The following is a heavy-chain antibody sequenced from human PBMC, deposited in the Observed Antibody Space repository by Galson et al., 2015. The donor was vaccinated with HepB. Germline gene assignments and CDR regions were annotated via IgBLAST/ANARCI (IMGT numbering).Heavy chain of an antibody. CDR1: GGIFSRYT. J-gene: IGHJ4*02. CDR3: AREGTVAAANPVDY. CDR2: ITPLFGTA. V-gene: IGHV1-69*01. Sequence: VKVSCKASGGIFSRYTINWVRQAPGQGLEWMGGITPLFGTAKYAQKFQGRVTITADESTSTVYMEFSSLRSEDTAIYYCAREGTVAAANPVDYWGQGTLVTVSS. D-gene: IGHD2-2*01.